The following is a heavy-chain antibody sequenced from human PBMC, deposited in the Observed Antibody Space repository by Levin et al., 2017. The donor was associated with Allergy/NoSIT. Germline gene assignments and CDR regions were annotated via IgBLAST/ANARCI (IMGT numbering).Heavy chain of an antibody. CDR3: GRRGGSGWHGGFVY. Sequence: PSETLSLICSVSGGSITITSYYWGWIRQPPGKGLEWIGNIYFSGSTYYSPSLKSRVTISVDTSKNQFSLRLTSVTAADTAVYYCGRRGGSGWHGGFVYWGQGTLVTVSS. J-gene: IGHJ4*02. CDR2: IYFSGST. D-gene: IGHD6-19*01. V-gene: IGHV4-39*01. CDR1: GGSITITSYY.